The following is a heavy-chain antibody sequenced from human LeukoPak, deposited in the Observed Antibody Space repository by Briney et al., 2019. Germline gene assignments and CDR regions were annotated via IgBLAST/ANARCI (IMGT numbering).Heavy chain of an antibody. D-gene: IGHD3/OR15-3a*01. V-gene: IGHV4-59*01. CDR2: IYYSGST. Sequence: SETLSLTCTVSGGSISSYYWSWIRQPPGKGLEWIGYIYYSGSTNYNPSLKSRVTISVDTSKSQFSLKLSSVTAADTAVYYCAGDLGLGNWFDPWGQGTLVTVSS. CDR1: GGSISSYY. J-gene: IGHJ5*02. CDR3: AGDLGLGNWFDP.